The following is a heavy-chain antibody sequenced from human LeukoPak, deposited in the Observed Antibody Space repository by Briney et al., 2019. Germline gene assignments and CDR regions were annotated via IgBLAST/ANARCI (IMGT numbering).Heavy chain of an antibody. CDR2: IRYDGSNK. CDR3: AKGNKGVTGTRFDY. CDR1: GFTFSSYG. J-gene: IGHJ4*02. Sequence: TGGSLRLSCAASGFTFSSYGMHWVRQAPGKGLEWVAFIRYDGSNKYSADSVKGRFTISRDNSKNTLYLQMNSLRAEDTAVYYCAKGNKGVTGTRFDYWGQGTPVTVSS. V-gene: IGHV3-30*02. D-gene: IGHD1-7*01.